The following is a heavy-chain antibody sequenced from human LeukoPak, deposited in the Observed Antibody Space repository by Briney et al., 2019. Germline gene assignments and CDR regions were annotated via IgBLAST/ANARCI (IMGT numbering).Heavy chain of an antibody. CDR3: ATATKTYDSSGYFFDY. V-gene: IGHV1-24*01. D-gene: IGHD3-22*01. Sequence: ASVKVSCKVSGYTLTELSMHWVRQAPGKGLEWMGGFDPEDGETIYAQKFQGRVTMTEDTSTDTPYMELSSLRSEDTAVYYCATATKTYDSSGYFFDYWGQGTLVTVSS. J-gene: IGHJ4*02. CDR1: GYTLTELS. CDR2: FDPEDGET.